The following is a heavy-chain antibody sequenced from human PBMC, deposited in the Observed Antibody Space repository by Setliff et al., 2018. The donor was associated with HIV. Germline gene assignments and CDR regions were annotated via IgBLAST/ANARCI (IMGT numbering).Heavy chain of an antibody. D-gene: IGHD2-2*01. CDR1: GGTFSSYA. V-gene: IGHV1-69*05. J-gene: IGHJ6*02. CDR3: ARDHCSSSGCYEYSYYGMDV. Sequence: SVKVSCKASGGTFSSYATSWVRQAPGQGLEWMGGIIPIFGTTNYAQKFQGRVTITTDESTTTAYMELSSLRSEDTALYYCARDHCSSSGCYEYSYYGMDVWGQGTTVTVSS. CDR2: IIPIFGTT.